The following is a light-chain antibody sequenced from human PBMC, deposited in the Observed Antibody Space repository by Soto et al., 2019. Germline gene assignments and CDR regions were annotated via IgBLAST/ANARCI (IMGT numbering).Light chain of an antibody. CDR2: DVT. CDR1: NRDVGGFDS. J-gene: IGLJ1*01. CDR3: CSYTSRSGTNDV. Sequence: QSVLTQPASVSGSPGQSITISCSGTNRDVGGFDSVSWYQQHPGKDPKLMIYDVTNRPSGVSNRFSGSKSGNTASLTISGLQAEDEADYYCCSYTSRSGTNDVFGTGTKLTVL. V-gene: IGLV2-14*01.